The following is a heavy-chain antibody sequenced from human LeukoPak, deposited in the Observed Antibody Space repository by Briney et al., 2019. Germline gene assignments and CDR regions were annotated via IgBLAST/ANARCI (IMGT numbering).Heavy chain of an antibody. CDR3: ARGKPRRYNWNAGPDAFDI. Sequence: SETLSLTCAVYGGSFSGYYWSWIRQPPGKGLEWIGEINHSGSTNYNPSLKSRVTISVDTSKNQFSLKLSPVTAADTAVYYCARGKPRRYNWNAGPDAFDIWGQGTMVTVSS. V-gene: IGHV4-34*01. J-gene: IGHJ3*02. CDR1: GGSFSGYY. D-gene: IGHD1-1*01. CDR2: INHSGST.